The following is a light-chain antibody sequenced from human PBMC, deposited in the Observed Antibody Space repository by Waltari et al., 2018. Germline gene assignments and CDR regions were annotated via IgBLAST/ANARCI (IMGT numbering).Light chain of an antibody. CDR2: AAS. CDR1: HAISNY. CDR3: QHYYNYPIT. J-gene: IGKJ4*01. Sequence: AIRMTQSPSSFSASTGDTITMTCRASHAISNYLVWYQQKPGRAPKLLIYAASTLQDGVPSRFSGGGSGTDFTLTISYLQSEDFATYYCQHYYNYPITFGGGTKVEIK. V-gene: IGKV1-8*01.